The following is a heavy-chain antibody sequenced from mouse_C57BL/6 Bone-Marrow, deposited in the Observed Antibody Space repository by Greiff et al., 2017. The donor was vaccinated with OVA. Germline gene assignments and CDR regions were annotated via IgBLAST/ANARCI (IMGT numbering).Heavy chain of an antibody. D-gene: IGHD1-1*01. Sequence: EVMLVESGEGLVKPGGSLKLSCAASGFTFSSYAMSWVRQTPEKRLEWVAYISSGGDYIYYADTVKGRFTISRDNARNTLYLQMSSLKFEDTAMYYCTRECYGNFAYWGQGTLVTVSA. V-gene: IGHV5-9-1*02. CDR1: GFTFSSYA. CDR3: TRECYGNFAY. CDR2: ISSGGDYI. J-gene: IGHJ3*01.